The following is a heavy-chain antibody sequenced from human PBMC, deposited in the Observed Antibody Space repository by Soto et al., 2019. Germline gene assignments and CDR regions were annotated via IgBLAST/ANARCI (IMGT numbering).Heavy chain of an antibody. CDR2: INHSGST. CDR1: GGSFSGYY. Sequence: SETLSLTCAVYGGSFSGYYWSWIRQPPGKGLEWIGEINHSGSTNYNPSLKSRVTISVDTSKNQFSLKLSSVTAADTAVHYCARGRHYYYYYMDVWGKGTTVTVSS. J-gene: IGHJ6*03. V-gene: IGHV4-34*01. CDR3: ARGRHYYYYYMDV.